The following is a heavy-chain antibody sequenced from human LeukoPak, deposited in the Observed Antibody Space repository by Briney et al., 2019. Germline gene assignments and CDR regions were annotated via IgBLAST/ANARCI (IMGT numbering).Heavy chain of an antibody. CDR3: ARDYIVVVPAVYYYMDV. J-gene: IGHJ6*03. CDR2: LGGSDTNT. D-gene: IGHD2-2*01. CDR1: GFTFNSYA. Sequence: GSLRLSCAASGFTFNSYAMTWVRQAPGKGLEWVSTLGGSDTNTYYADSVKGRFTIFRDNSKNALYLQMNSLRAEDTAVYYCARDYIVVVPAVYYYMDVWGKGTTVTVSS. V-gene: IGHV3-23*01.